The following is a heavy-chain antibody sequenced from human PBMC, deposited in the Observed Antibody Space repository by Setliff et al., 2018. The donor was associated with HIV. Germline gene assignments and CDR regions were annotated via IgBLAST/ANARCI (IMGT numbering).Heavy chain of an antibody. Sequence: SSVKVSCKTSGGSFRTSVISWVRQAPGQGLEWVEEILPFLGMGDFAQKFQGRVTITADESTSIAYMELSSLRSDDTAIYYCGAGQHSYTYLGYYYSGVDVWGQGTTVTVSS. V-gene: IGHV1-69*10. CDR1: GGSFRTSV. CDR3: GAGQHSYTYLGYYYSGVDV. J-gene: IGHJ6*02. CDR2: ILPFLGMG. D-gene: IGHD3-16*02.